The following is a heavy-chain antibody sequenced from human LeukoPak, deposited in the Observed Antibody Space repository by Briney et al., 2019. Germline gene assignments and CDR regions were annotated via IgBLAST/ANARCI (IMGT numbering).Heavy chain of an antibody. V-gene: IGHV3-48*02. CDR3: ARDDNWVFDS. CDR1: GFTFTSYS. CDR2: IRSSSSII. Sequence: GGSLRLSCAASGFTFTSYSMSWVRQAPGKGLEWVSYIRSSSSIISYADSVKGRFTISSDNAKNSLYLQMNSLRDEDTAVYYCARDDNWVFDSWGQGTLVTVSS. J-gene: IGHJ4*02. D-gene: IGHD3-16*01.